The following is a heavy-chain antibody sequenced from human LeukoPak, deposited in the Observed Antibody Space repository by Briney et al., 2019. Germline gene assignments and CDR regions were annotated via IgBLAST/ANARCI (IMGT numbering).Heavy chain of an antibody. J-gene: IGHJ4*02. CDR3: ARGRDYDILTGFSNYFDY. CDR1: SGSFSGYY. CDR2: INHSGST. D-gene: IGHD3-9*01. V-gene: IGHV4-34*01. Sequence: SETLSLTCAVYSGSFSGYYWSWIRQPPGKGLEWIGEINHSGSTKYNPSLKSRVTISVDTSKNQSSLKLTSVTAADTAVYYCARGRDYDILTGFSNYFDYWGQGTLVTVSS.